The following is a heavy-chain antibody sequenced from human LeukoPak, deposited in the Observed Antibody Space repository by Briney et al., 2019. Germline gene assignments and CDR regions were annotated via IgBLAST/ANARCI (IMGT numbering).Heavy chain of an antibody. Sequence: SETLSLTCGVSGGSFFSGYYWTWIRQSPTKGLEWIGETNHRGSTNYNPSLRGRVSISVDRSKNQFSLKMTSVTAADTAVYYCARGCVVAAGLDCAEFDYWGQGSLVTVSS. CDR3: ARGCVVAAGLDCAEFDY. D-gene: IGHD6-13*01. CDR1: GGSFFSGYY. J-gene: IGHJ4*02. CDR2: TNHRGST. V-gene: IGHV4-34*01.